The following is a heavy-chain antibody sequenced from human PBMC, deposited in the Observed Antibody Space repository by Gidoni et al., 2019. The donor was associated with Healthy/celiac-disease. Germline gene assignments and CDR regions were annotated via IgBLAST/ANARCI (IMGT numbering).Heavy chain of an antibody. CDR1: GFTFSSYG. CDR2: ISYDGSNK. J-gene: IGHJ4*02. V-gene: IGHV3-30*18. CDR3: AKDQGYYDSSGWEFDY. D-gene: IGHD3-22*01. Sequence: QVQLVESGGGVVQPGRSLRLPCAASGFTFSSYGMHWVRQAPGKGLEWVSVISYDGSNKYYADSVKGRFTISRDNSKNTLYLQMNSLRAEDTAVYYCAKDQGYYDSSGWEFDYWGQGTLVTVSS.